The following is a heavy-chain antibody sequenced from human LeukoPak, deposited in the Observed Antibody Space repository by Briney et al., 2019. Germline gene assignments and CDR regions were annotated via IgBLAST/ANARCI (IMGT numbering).Heavy chain of an antibody. Sequence: PGGSLRLSCAASGFTFSSYAMSWVRQAPGKGLEWVAVISYDGSNKYYADSVKGRFTNSRDNSKNTLYLQMNSLRAEDTAVYYCAREGSFQYYYGSGSSYYYYYMDVRGKGTTVTISS. V-gene: IGHV3-30*04. D-gene: IGHD3-10*01. CDR1: GFTFSSYA. J-gene: IGHJ6*03. CDR3: AREGSFQYYYGSGSSYYYYYMDV. CDR2: ISYDGSNK.